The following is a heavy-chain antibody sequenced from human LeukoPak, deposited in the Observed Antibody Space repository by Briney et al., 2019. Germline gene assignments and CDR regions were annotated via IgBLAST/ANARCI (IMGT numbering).Heavy chain of an antibody. J-gene: IGHJ4*02. D-gene: IGHD2-8*02. V-gene: IGHV3-74*01. CDR2: INGDGRSI. CDR3: ARDQLYCTGGYCYFDS. Sequence: GGSLRLSCVASGFTFSSYWMHWVRQAPGKGLVWVSRINGDGRSISYADSVKGRFTISRDNAKNTLYLQMNSLRAEDTALYYCARDQLYCTGGYCYFDSWGQGTLVTVPS. CDR1: GFTFSSYW.